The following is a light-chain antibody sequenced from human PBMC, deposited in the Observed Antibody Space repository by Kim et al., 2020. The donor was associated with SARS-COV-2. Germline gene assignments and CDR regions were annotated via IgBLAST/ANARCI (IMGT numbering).Light chain of an antibody. CDR1: QSVSSY. CDR2: DAS. J-gene: IGKJ1*01. CDR3: QQRSNWPT. V-gene: IGKV3-11*01. Sequence: SLSPGERATPPCRASQSVSSYLSWYQQKPGQAPRLLIYDASNRATGIPARFSGSGSGTDFTLTISSLEPEDFAVYYCQQRSNWPTFGQGTKVDIK.